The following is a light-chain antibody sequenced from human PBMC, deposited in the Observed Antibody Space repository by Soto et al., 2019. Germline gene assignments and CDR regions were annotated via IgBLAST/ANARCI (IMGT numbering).Light chain of an antibody. CDR3: SSYTRSNTVV. V-gene: IGLV2-14*01. CDR1: SSDVGAYNY. Sequence: QSALTQPASVSGSPGQSITISCTGTSSDVGAYNYVSWYQQYPGKVPKLMIYDVSNRPSGVSNRFSGSKSGNTASLTISGLQAEDEADYYCSSYTRSNTVVFGGGTKLTVL. CDR2: DVS. J-gene: IGLJ2*01.